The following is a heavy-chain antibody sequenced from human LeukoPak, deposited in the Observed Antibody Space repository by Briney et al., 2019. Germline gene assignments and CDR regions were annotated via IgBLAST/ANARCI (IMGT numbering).Heavy chain of an antibody. CDR2: IYYSGST. CDR1: GGSISSYY. J-gene: IGHJ6*02. D-gene: IGHD3-10*01. V-gene: IGHV4-59*01. CDR3: ACGSGTLQGYGMDV. Sequence: SETLSLTCTVSGGSISSYYWSWIRQPPGKGLEWIGYIYYSGSTNYNPSLKSRVTISVDTSKNQFPLKLSSVTAADTAVYYCACGSGTLQGYGMDVWGQGTTVTVSS.